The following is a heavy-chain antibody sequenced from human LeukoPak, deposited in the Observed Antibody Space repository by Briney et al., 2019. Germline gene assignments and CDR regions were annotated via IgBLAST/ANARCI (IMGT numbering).Heavy chain of an antibody. V-gene: IGHV4-59*08. Sequence: SETLSLTCTLWIDSIKSYYWSCLRQPPGKGGEWLGYFHYRWRPNYHASLKSRVTISVDTSKKQFSLKMRSVTAAGTAVNYRGILGARTSRLYLVHYWGEGSLLAVS. CDR1: IDSIKSYY. J-gene: IGHJ4*02. CDR3: GILGARTSRLYLVHY. CDR2: FHYRWRP. D-gene: IGHD3-16*01.